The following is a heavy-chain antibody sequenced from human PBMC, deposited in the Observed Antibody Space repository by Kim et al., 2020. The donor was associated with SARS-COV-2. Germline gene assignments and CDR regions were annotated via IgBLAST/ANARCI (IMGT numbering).Heavy chain of an antibody. V-gene: IGHV4-31*03. D-gene: IGHD3-22*01. Sequence: SETLSLTCTVSGGSISSGGYYWSWIRQHPGKGLEWIGYIYYSGSTYYNPSLKSRVTISVDTSKNQFSLKLSSVTAADTAVYYCAGSYYYDSSGLYYWGQGTLVTVSS. J-gene: IGHJ4*02. CDR3: AGSYYYDSSGLYY. CDR1: GGSISSGGYY. CDR2: IYYSGST.